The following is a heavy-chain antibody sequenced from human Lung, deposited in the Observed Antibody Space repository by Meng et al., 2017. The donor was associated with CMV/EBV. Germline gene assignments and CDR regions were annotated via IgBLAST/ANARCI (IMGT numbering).Heavy chain of an antibody. CDR2: INPDSGGT. J-gene: IGHJ3*01. D-gene: IGHD3-16*01. Sequence: KIPCKASGYTFSGHYIHWVRQAPGQGLEWMGWINPDSGGTRYSQKFQYRVTMTRDTSINTAYMELSRLRSDDTAVYHCSRGAPFFRDAFDLWGQGTMVTVSS. V-gene: IGHV1-2*02. CDR3: SRGAPFFRDAFDL. CDR1: GYTFSGHY.